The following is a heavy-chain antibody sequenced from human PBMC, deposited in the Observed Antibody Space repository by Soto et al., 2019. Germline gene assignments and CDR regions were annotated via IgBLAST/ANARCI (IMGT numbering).Heavy chain of an antibody. J-gene: IGHJ4*02. CDR2: ISYDGSNT. D-gene: IGHD5-12*01. V-gene: IGHV3-30*04. Sequence: PGGSLRLSCAASGFTFSSYAMHWVRQAPGKGLEWVAVISYDGSNTFYAESVKGRFTISRDNSKNTVYLQINALRAEDTAVYYCARDFSMVIVAPGYWGQGTLVTVSS. CDR3: ARDFSMVIVAPGY. CDR1: GFTFSSYA.